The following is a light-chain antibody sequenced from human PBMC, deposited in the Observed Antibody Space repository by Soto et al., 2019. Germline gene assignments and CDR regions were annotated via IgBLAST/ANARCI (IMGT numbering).Light chain of an antibody. CDR3: QQAYTTPWT. CDR2: DAS. CDR1: QSVSSS. Sequence: DIQMTQSPSSLSASVGDRVTITCRASQSVSSSLNWYQQKPGKAPKVLICDASSLQSGVPSRFSGRGSGTDFTLTITSLQPEDSATYHCQQAYTTPWTFGHGTKVEIK. V-gene: IGKV1-39*01. J-gene: IGKJ1*01.